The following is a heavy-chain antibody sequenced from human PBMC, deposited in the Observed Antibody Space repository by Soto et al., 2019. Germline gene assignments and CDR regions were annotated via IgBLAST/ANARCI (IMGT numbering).Heavy chain of an antibody. V-gene: IGHV4-31*03. CDR2: IYYSVST. J-gene: IGHJ4*02. Sequence: QVQLQESGPGLVKPSQTLSLTCTVSGGSVYRGAYYWSLVRQHPGIGLEWIGYIYYSVSTYYNPSLERRVAISVDTSKNQLSLKLSSVTAADTAVYCCARKGGWRPGTSAFGYWGQGTLVTVSS. CDR1: GGSVYRGAYY. CDR3: ARKGGWRPGTSAFGY. D-gene: IGHD4-17*01.